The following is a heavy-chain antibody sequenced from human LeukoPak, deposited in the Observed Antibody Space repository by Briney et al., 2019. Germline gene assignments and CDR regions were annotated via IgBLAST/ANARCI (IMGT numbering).Heavy chain of an antibody. CDR2: IIPIFGTA. CDR1: GGTFGSYA. D-gene: IGHD2-2*01. J-gene: IGHJ4*02. Sequence: SVKVSCKASGGTFGSYAISWVRQAPGQGLEWMGGIIPIFGTANYAQKFQGRVTITADESTSTAYMELSSLRSEDTAVYYCARASGVPAATPDTSPFDYWGQGTLVTVSS. V-gene: IGHV1-69*13. CDR3: ARASGVPAATPDTSPFDY.